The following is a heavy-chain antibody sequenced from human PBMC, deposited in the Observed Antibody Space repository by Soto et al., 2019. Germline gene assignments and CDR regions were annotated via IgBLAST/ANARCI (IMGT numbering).Heavy chain of an antibody. CDR3: ARVPTDKYYAFWSGFDYYYGMDV. J-gene: IGHJ6*02. V-gene: IGHV3-33*01. Sequence: PGGSLRLSCAASGFTFSSYGMHWVRQAPGKGLEWVAVIWYDGSNKYYADSVKGRFTISRDNSKNTLYLQMNSLRAEDTAAYYCARVPTDKYYAFWSGFDYYYGMDVWGQGTTVTVSS. D-gene: IGHD3-3*01. CDR2: IWYDGSNK. CDR1: GFTFSSYG.